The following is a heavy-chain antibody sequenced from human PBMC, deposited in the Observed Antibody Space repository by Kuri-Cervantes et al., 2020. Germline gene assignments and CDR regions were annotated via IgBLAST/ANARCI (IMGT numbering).Heavy chain of an antibody. CDR1: GFTFSSYS. Sequence: GESLKISCAASGFTFSSYSMNWVRQAPGKGLEWVSSISSSSSYIYYADSVKGRFTISRDNSKNTLYLQMNSLRAEDTAVYYRAKAAYCSGGSCYVIDYYYGMDVWGQGTTVTVSS. V-gene: IGHV3-21*04. CDR3: AKAAYCSGGSCYVIDYYYGMDV. J-gene: IGHJ6*02. CDR2: ISSSSSYI. D-gene: IGHD2-15*01.